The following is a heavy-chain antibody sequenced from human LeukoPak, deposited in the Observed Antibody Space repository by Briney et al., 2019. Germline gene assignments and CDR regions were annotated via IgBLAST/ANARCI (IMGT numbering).Heavy chain of an antibody. Sequence: GGSLRLSCAASGFTFSSYGMHWVRQAPGKGLEWVAVISYGGSNKYYADSVKGRFTISRDNSKNTLYLQMNSLRAEDTAVYYCAKIRGYSGYDPLGYWGQGTLVTVSS. D-gene: IGHD5-12*01. J-gene: IGHJ4*02. V-gene: IGHV3-30*18. CDR1: GFTFSSYG. CDR2: ISYGGSNK. CDR3: AKIRGYSGYDPLGY.